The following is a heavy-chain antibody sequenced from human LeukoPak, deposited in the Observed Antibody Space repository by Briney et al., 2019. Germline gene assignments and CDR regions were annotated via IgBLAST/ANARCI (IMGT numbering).Heavy chain of an antibody. CDR3: AKESTKDSNPR. CDR2: ISGRGDSG. Sequence: GGSLRFSCAASGFTFSTYAMTWVRQAPGKGLEWVSGISGRGDSGNYADSVKGRFTISRDNSKNTLYLQMNSLRAEDTAVYYCAKESTKDSNPRWGQGALVTVSS. V-gene: IGHV3-23*01. CDR1: GFTFSTYA. J-gene: IGHJ4*02. D-gene: IGHD4-4*01.